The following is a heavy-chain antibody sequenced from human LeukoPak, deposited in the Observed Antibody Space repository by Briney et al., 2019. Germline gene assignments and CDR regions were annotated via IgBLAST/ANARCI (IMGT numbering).Heavy chain of an antibody. CDR3: ARDPYDSSGYYSDAFDI. D-gene: IGHD3-22*01. CDR1: GGSISSGDYY. V-gene: IGHV4-30-4*01. J-gene: IGHJ3*02. Sequence: PSQTLSLTCTVSGGSISSGDYYWSWIRQPPGKGLEWIGYIYYSRSTYYNPSLKSRVTISVDTSKNQFSLKLSSVTAADTAVYYCARDPYDSSGYYSDAFDIWGQGTMVTVSS. CDR2: IYYSRST.